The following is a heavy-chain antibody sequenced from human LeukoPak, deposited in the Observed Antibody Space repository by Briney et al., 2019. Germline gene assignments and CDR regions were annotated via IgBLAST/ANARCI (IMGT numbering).Heavy chain of an antibody. D-gene: IGHD3-3*01. V-gene: IGHV4-34*01. Sequence: SETLSLTCTVSGGSINSAGYYWSWIRQPPGKGLEWIGEINHSGSTNYNPSLKSRVTISVDTSKNQFSLKLSSVTAADTAVYYCARGSWSGYYRGRTFCFDYWGQGTLVTVSS. CDR3: ARGSWSGYYRGRTFCFDY. CDR2: INHSGST. CDR1: GGSINSAGYY. J-gene: IGHJ4*02.